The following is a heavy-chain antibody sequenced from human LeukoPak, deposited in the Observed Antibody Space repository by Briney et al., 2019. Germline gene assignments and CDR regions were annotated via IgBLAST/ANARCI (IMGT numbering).Heavy chain of an antibody. J-gene: IGHJ5*02. CDR2: IYYSGST. V-gene: IGHV4-61*01. Sequence: SETLSLTCTVSGGPVSSGSYYWSWIRQPPGKGLEWIGYIYYSGSTNYNPSLKSRVTISVDTSKNQFSLKLSSVTAADTAVYYCARGVVTYYYGSGSYRFDPWGQGTLVTVSS. CDR1: GGPVSSGSYY. D-gene: IGHD3-10*01. CDR3: ARGVVTYYYGSGSYRFDP.